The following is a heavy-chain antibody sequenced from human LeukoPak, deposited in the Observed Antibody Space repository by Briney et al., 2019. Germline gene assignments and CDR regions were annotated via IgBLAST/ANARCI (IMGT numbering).Heavy chain of an antibody. CDR3: ARPPDF. CDR2: IYTSGST. CDR1: GGSISSGSYY. V-gene: IGHV4-61*02. J-gene: IGHJ4*02. Sequence: SETLSLTCTVSGGSISSGSYYWSWIRQPAGKGLEWIGRIYTSGSTNYNPSLKSRVTISVDTSKNQFSLKLSSVTAADSAVYYCARPPDFWGQGILVTVSS.